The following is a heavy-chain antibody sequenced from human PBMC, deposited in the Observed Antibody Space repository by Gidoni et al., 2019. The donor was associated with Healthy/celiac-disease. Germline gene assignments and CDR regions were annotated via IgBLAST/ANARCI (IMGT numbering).Heavy chain of an antibody. V-gene: IGHV1-69*02. CDR1: GGTFSSYT. CDR2: LLPLLGIA. J-gene: IGHJ4*02. CDR3: ARGDVDSNY. Sequence: QVQLVQSGAEVKTPGSAVKISGKASGGTFSSYTISWVRQAPGPGLEWMGRLLPLLGIANYAQKSQGRVTITADKSPSTAYMELSSLRSEDTAVYYCARGDVDSNYWGQGTLVTVSS. D-gene: IGHD5-12*01.